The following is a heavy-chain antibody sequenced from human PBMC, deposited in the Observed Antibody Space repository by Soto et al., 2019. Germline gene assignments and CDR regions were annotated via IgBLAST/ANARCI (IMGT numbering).Heavy chain of an antibody. D-gene: IGHD1-7*01. J-gene: IGHJ4*02. Sequence: QVNLVQSGADLKKPGASGKVSFKASGYTFTSFGSTGVRQAHGQGLEWMGWIIAHNGNTNYAQKLQGRFTMTTDTSTSTAYMEMRSLRSDDTAVYYCAREDKWNFSGWGQGTLVTVSS. V-gene: IGHV1-18*01. CDR2: IIAHNGNT. CDR3: AREDKWNFSG. CDR1: GYTFTSFG.